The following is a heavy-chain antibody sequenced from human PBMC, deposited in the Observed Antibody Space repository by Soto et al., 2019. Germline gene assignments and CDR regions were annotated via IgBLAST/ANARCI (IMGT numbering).Heavy chain of an antibody. CDR2: IYYSGST. V-gene: IGHV4-59*12. D-gene: IGHD3-3*01. CDR1: GGSISSYY. Sequence: SETLSLTCTVSGGSISSYYWNWIRQPPGKGLEWIGYIYYSGSTNYNPSLKSRVTISVDTSKNQFSLKLSSVTAADTAVYYCARDKRITIFGVVIEGDPTDYYGMDVWGQGTTVTVSS. CDR3: ARDKRITIFGVVIEGDPTDYYGMDV. J-gene: IGHJ6*02.